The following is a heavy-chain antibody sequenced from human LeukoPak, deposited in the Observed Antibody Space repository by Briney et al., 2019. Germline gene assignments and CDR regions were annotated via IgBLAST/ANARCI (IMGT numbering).Heavy chain of an antibody. D-gene: IGHD3-9*01. CDR3: ARAQGYFDWLSELVGDYYYYYMDV. V-gene: IGHV3-48*03. J-gene: IGHJ6*03. CDR2: ISSSGSTI. CDR1: GFTFSSYE. Sequence: PGGSLRLSCAASGFTFSSYEMNWVRQAPGKGLEWVSYISSSGSTIYYADSVKGRFTISRDNAKNSLYLQMNSLRAEDTAVYYCARAQGYFDWLSELVGDYYYYYMDVWGKGTTVTVSS.